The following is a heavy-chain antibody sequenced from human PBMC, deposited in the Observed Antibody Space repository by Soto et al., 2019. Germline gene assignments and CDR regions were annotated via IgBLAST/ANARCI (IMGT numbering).Heavy chain of an antibody. CDR2: ITGGSTI. D-gene: IGHD6-19*01. CDR1: GFTFSSYS. Sequence: PGGSLRLSCAASGFTFSSYSMNWVRQAPGKGLECVSYITGGSTIYYADSVKGRFTVSRDNAENSLYLQMNSLRAEDTAVYYCAKGSTAGYSSGWCFDYWGQGTLVTVSS. CDR3: AKGSTAGYSSGWCFDY. V-gene: IGHV3-48*01. J-gene: IGHJ4*02.